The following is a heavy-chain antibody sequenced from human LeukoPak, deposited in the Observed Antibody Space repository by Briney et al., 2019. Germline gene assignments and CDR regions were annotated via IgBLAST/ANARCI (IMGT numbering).Heavy chain of an antibody. J-gene: IGHJ6*02. CDR3: ARGRWRMDV. V-gene: IGHV4-34*01. Sequence: SETLSLTCAVYGGSFSGYYWSWIRQPPGKGLEWIGEINHSGSTNYNPSINSRVTISVDTSKNQSSLKLSSVTAADTAVYYCARGRWRMDVWGQGTTVTVSS. D-gene: IGHD5-24*01. CDR2: INHSGST. CDR1: GGSFSGYY.